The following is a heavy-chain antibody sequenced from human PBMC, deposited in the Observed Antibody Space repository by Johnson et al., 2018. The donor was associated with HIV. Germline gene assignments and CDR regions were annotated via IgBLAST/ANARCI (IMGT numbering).Heavy chain of an antibody. V-gene: IGHV3-30*18. CDR2: ISYDGSNQ. Sequence: QVQLVESGGGVVQPGRSLRVSCGASGFTFSSHDMHWVRQAPGKGLEWVAVISYDGSNQYCADSVKGRFTISRDNSNKTVYLQMNSLGPEDTAVYYGAKPPSMGADAFDIWGQGTMVTVSS. D-gene: IGHD3-16*01. J-gene: IGHJ3*02. CDR1: GFTFSSHD. CDR3: AKPPSMGADAFDI.